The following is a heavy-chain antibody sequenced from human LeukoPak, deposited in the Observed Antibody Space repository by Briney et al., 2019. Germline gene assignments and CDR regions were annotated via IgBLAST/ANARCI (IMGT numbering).Heavy chain of an antibody. Sequence: ASVKVSCKASGYTFTSYGISWVRQAPGQGLEWMGWISAYNGNTNYAQKLQGRVTMTTDTSTSTAYMELRSLRSDDTAVYYCARDSRLRFLDHANGVDYWGQGTLVTVSS. D-gene: IGHD3-3*01. V-gene: IGHV1-18*01. J-gene: IGHJ4*02. CDR3: ARDSRLRFLDHANGVDY. CDR1: GYTFTSYG. CDR2: ISAYNGNT.